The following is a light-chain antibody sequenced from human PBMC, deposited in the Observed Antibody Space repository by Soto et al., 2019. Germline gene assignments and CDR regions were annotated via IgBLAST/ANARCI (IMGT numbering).Light chain of an antibody. CDR1: SSNLGAGYD. CDR2: GNR. J-gene: IGLJ3*02. V-gene: IGLV1-40*01. Sequence: QPVLTQPPSVSGAPGQRVTISCTGNSSNLGAGYDVHWYQQLPGAAPKLVIFGNRNRPSGIPERFSGSKSGTSASLAITGLQAEDEADSSFPAYVYSLTASVFGGGTKLTV. CDR3: PAYVYSLTASV.